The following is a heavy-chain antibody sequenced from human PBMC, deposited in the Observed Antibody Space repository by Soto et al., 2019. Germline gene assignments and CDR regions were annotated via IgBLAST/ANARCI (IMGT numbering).Heavy chain of an antibody. CDR2: MNSDGSNT. V-gene: IGHV3-74*01. J-gene: IGHJ6*02. Sequence: GGSLRLSCAASGFTFSNYWMHWVRQAPGKGLVWISRMNSDGSNTVYADAVKGRFTISRDNAKSTLYLQMNSLRAEDTALYYCAKGRSYYYYYGVDVWGQGTTVTVSS. CDR1: GFTFSNYW. CDR3: AKGRSYYYYYGVDV.